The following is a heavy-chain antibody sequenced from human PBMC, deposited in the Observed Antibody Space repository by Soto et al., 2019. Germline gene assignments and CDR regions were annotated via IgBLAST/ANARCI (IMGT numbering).Heavy chain of an antibody. CDR1: GFIFSHHA. CDR3: AIDLWWYTH. CDR2: ISGGGSGA. V-gene: IGHV3-23*01. J-gene: IGHJ4*02. Sequence: ELQLLESGGGLVQPGGSLRLSCTASGFIFSHHAMTWVRQAPGKGLEWLSGISGGGSGAYYADSVKGRFTVSRANSNNTLFLQMDSLRVEDTDVYYCAIDLWWYTHWGQGPLVTVSS. D-gene: IGHD2-15*01.